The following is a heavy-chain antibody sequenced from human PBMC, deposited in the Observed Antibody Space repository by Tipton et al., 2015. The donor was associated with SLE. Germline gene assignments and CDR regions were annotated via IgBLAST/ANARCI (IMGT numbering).Heavy chain of an antibody. D-gene: IGHD2-15*01. CDR3: ARGLGVVVAVAFDI. CDR1: GGSFSGYY. CDR2: INHSGST. V-gene: IGHV4-34*01. J-gene: IGHJ3*02. Sequence: TLSLTCAVYGGSFSGYYWSWIRQPPGKGLEWIGEINHSGSTNYNPSLKSRVTISVDTSKNQFSLKLSSVTAADTAVYYCARGLGVVVAVAFDIWCRGTMVTVPS.